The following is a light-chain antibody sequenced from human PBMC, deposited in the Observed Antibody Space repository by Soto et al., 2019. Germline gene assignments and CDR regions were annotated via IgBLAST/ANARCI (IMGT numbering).Light chain of an antibody. Sequence: QSALTQPASVSGSPGQSITISCTGTSSDVGGYNYVSWYQQHPGKAPKLMIYDVSNRPSGVSNRFSGSKSGNTASLTISGLQAEDEADYYCSSYTSSSTLVVFGGGTQLTDL. J-gene: IGLJ2*01. CDR2: DVS. V-gene: IGLV2-14*01. CDR3: SSYTSSSTLVV. CDR1: SSDVGGYNY.